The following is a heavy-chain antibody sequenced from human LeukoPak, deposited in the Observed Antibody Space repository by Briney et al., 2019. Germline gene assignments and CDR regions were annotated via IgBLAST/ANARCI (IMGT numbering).Heavy chain of an antibody. V-gene: IGHV3-53*01. Sequence: GGSLRLSCAASGFTVSSNYMSWVRQAPGKGLEWVSVIYSGGSTYYADSVKGRFTISRDNSKNTLYLQMNSLRAEDTAVYYCAREGHSSSYYFDYWGQGTLVTVSS. CDR2: IYSGGST. D-gene: IGHD6-6*01. CDR3: AREGHSSSYYFDY. J-gene: IGHJ4*02. CDR1: GFTVSSNY.